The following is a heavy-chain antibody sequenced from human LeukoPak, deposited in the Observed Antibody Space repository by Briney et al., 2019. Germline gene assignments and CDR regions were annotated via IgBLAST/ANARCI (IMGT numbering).Heavy chain of an antibody. V-gene: IGHV3-30*04. J-gene: IGHJ4*02. D-gene: IGHD6-13*01. CDR1: GFTFSSYA. Sequence: GGSLRLSCAASGFTFSSYAMHWVRQAPGKGLEWVSLMSYDGSKSYYADSVKGRFTISRDNSKNMLFLQMSGLRDEDTAVYYCAKDRPKIAAAGRGADYWGQGTLVTVSS. CDR2: MSYDGSKS. CDR3: AKDRPKIAAAGRGADY.